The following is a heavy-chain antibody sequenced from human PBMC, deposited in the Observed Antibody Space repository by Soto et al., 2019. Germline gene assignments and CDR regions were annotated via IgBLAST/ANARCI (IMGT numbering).Heavy chain of an antibody. CDR1: GYTFTSYD. Sequence: ASVKVSCKAYGYTFTSYDINWVRQATGQGLEWMGWMNPNSGNTGYAQKFQGRVTMTRNTSISTAYMELSSLRSEDTAVYYCARGPSYYDFWSGYPPRGYYGMDVWGQGTTVTVSS. D-gene: IGHD3-3*01. J-gene: IGHJ6*02. CDR2: MNPNSGNT. CDR3: ARGPSYYDFWSGYPPRGYYGMDV. V-gene: IGHV1-8*01.